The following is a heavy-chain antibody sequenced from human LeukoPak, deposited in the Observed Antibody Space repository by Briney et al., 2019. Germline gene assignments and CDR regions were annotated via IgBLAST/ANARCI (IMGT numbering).Heavy chain of an antibody. CDR3: AKEINWRYFDY. J-gene: IGHJ4*02. Sequence: YPGGSLRLSCAASGFTFSSYAMSWVRQAPGKGLEWVSSISGSTGSTYYADSVKGRFTISRDNSKNTPYLQMNSLRAEDTAVYYCAKEINWRYFDYWGQGTLVTVSS. D-gene: IGHD3-3*01. V-gene: IGHV3-23*01. CDR1: GFTFSSYA. CDR2: ISGSTGST.